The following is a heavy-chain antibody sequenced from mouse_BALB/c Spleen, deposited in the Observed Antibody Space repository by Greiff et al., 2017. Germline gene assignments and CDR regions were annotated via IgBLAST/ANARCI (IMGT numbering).Heavy chain of an antibody. D-gene: IGHD4-1*01. J-gene: IGHJ4*01. CDR2: ISSGSSTI. V-gene: IGHV5-17*02. Sequence: DVMLVESGGGLVQPGGSRKLSCAASGFTFSSFGMHWVRQAPEKGLEWVAYISSGSSTIYYADTVKGRFTISRDNPKNTLFLQMTSLRSEDTAMYYCARWRTGYYAMDYWGQGTSVTVSS. CDR1: GFTFSSFG. CDR3: ARWRTGYYAMDY.